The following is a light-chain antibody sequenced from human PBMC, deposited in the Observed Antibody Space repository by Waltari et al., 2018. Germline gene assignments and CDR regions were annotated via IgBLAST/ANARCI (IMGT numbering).Light chain of an antibody. V-gene: IGKV3-15*01. CDR2: RAS. CDR3: HQTFSHPRPS. J-gene: IGKJ2*01. CDR1: QSASTS. Sequence: ELVMTQSPATLSVSPGERASLPCRASQSASTSLAWYQQTPGQAPRLLIYRASTRAAGIPDRFSGSGSGTEFTLTISSLQSEDSAIYYCHQTFSHPRPSFGQGTKVDI.